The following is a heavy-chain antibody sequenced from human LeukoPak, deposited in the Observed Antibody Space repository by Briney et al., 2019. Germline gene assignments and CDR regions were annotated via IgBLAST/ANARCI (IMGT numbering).Heavy chain of an antibody. CDR1: GASLSSYF. J-gene: IGHJ4*02. CDR3: ARGGDMSGTIIDY. CDR2: IYYGGST. D-gene: IGHD3-22*01. Sequence: PSETLSLTCTVSGASLSSYFWSWIRQPPGKGLEYIGYIYYGGSTNYNPSLKSRVTISIDTSKNQFSLKLNSVTAADTAAYYCARGGDMSGTIIDYWGQGTLVTVSS. V-gene: IGHV4-59*01.